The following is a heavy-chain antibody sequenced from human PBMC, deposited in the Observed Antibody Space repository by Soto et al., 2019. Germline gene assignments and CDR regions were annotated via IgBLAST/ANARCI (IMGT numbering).Heavy chain of an antibody. V-gene: IGHV3-9*01. Sequence: PGGSLRLSCAASGFTFDDYAMHWVRQAPGKGLEWVSGISWNSGSIGYADSVKGRFTISRDNAKNSLYLQMNSLRAEDTALYYCAKDIGSYSGSFDYWGQGTLVTVSS. CDR3: AKDIGSYSGSFDY. CDR2: ISWNSGSI. D-gene: IGHD5-12*01. CDR1: GFTFDDYA. J-gene: IGHJ4*02.